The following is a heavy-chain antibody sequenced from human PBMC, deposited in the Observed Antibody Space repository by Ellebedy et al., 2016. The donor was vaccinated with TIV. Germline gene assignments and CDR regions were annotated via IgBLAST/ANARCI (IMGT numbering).Heavy chain of an antibody. CDR3: AKGGVAGTPDYYYGMDV. CDR1: GFTFDDYA. Sequence: GGSLRLXCAASGFTFDDYAMHWVRQAPGKGLEWVSGISWNSGSIGYADSVKGRFTISRDNAKNSLYLQMNSLRAEDTALYYCAKGGVAGTPDYYYGMDVWGQGTTVTVSS. J-gene: IGHJ6*02. CDR2: ISWNSGSI. D-gene: IGHD6-19*01. V-gene: IGHV3-9*01.